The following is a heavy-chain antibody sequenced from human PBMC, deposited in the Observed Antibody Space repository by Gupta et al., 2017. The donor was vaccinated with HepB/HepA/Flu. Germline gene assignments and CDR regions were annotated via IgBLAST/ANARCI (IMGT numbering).Heavy chain of an antibody. V-gene: IGHV1-2*02. CDR2: INPNSGGT. CDR3: ARAGIQLWLSGGGWFDP. CDR1: GYTFTGYY. J-gene: IGHJ5*02. Sequence: QVQLVQSGAEVKKPGASVKVSCKASGYTFTGYYMHWVRQAPGQGLEWMGWINPNSGGTNYAQKFQGRVTMTRDTSISTAYMELSRLRSDDTAVYYCARAGIQLWLSGGGWFDPWGQGTLVTVSS. D-gene: IGHD5-18*01.